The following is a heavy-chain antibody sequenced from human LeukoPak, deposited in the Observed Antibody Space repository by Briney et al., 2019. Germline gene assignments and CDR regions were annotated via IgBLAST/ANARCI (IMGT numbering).Heavy chain of an antibody. CDR3: ASSAAAIGY. D-gene: IGHD2-15*01. Sequence: KTSGTLSLTCTVSGGSISSSSYYWGWIRQPPGKGLEWIGSIYYSGSTYYNPSLKSRVTISVDTSKNQFSLKLSSVTAADTAVYYCASSAAAIGYWGQGTLVTVSS. CDR2: IYYSGST. J-gene: IGHJ4*02. CDR1: GGSISSSSYY. V-gene: IGHV4-39*01.